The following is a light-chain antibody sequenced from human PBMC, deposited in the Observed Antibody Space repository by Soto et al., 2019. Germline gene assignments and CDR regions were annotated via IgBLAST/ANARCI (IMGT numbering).Light chain of an antibody. Sequence: DFHMTQSPSSLSTSLGYRGIITCQASQDISNYLNWYQQKPGKAPKLLIYDASNLETGVPSRFSGSGSGTDFTFTISSLQPEDIATYYCQQYGTSPLTFGGGTKVDIK. V-gene: IGKV1-33*01. CDR3: QQYGTSPLT. CDR1: QDISNY. CDR2: DAS. J-gene: IGKJ4*01.